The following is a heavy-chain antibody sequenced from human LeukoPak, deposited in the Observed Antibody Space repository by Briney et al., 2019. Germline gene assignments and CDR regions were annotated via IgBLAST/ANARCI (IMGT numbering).Heavy chain of an antibody. CDR1: GFTFSSYA. CDR2: ISSNGGST. V-gene: IGHV3-64*01. D-gene: IGHD6-19*01. CDR3: AREGSGWYGNFDY. Sequence: GGSLRLPCAASGFTFSSYAMHWVRQAPGKGLEYVSAISSNGGSTYYANSVKGRFTISRDNSKNTLYLQMGSLRAEDMAVYYCAREGSGWYGNFDYWGQGTLVTVSS. J-gene: IGHJ4*02.